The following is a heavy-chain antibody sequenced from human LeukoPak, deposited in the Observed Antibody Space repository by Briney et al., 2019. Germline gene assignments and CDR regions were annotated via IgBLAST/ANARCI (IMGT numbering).Heavy chain of an antibody. V-gene: IGHV3-23*01. Sequence: GGSLRLSCAASGFTFSSYAMSWVRQAPGKGLEWVSAISGSGGSTYYADSVKGRFTIPRDNAKNSLYLQMNSLRAEDTAVYYCATDGLTTEFDYWGQGTLVTVSS. CDR2: ISGSGGST. D-gene: IGHD3-22*01. J-gene: IGHJ4*02. CDR3: ATDGLTTEFDY. CDR1: GFTFSSYA.